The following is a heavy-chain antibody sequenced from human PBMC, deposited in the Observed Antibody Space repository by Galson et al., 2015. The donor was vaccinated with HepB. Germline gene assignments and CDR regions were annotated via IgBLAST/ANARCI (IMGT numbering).Heavy chain of an antibody. CDR2: ISFDGNSE. V-gene: IGHV3-30*03. Sequence: SLRLSCAAFGFSFSSYAMHWVRQAPGRGLEWVAMISFDGNSEQYAASVKGRFTISRDNFKNTLYLYMTSLRVDDTAVFYCARVPDQNGIGYFDFWGQGTVVSVST. CDR1: GFSFSSYA. CDR3: ARVPDQNGIGYFDF. J-gene: IGHJ4*02. D-gene: IGHD2-2*03.